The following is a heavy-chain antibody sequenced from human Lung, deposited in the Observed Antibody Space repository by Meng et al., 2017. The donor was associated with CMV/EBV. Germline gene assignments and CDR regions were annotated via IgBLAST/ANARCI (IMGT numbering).Heavy chain of an antibody. D-gene: IGHD6-6*01. CDR3: AKGRGFSSSSYYFYGLDV. Sequence: FVNYAFNWFRQGPGKGVEWVSAISGNGGRTYYADSVKGRFTVFRDNSENMLWLQMNSLRAEDTALYYCAKGRGFSSSSYYFYGLDVWGQGTLVTVSS. CDR2: ISGNGGRT. V-gene: IGHV3-23*01. CDR1: FVNYA. J-gene: IGHJ6*02.